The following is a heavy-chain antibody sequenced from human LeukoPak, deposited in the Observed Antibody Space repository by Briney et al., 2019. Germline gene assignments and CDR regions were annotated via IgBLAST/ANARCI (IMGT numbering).Heavy chain of an antibody. D-gene: IGHD1-7*01. Sequence: GRSLRLSCAASGFTFSTYGMHWVRQAPGKGLEWVAVIWYDGSNKYYADSVKGRFTTSRDNSKNTLYLQMNSLRAEDTAVYYCAKQSGTWYFDHWGQGTPVTVSS. J-gene: IGHJ4*02. V-gene: IGHV3-33*06. CDR3: AKQSGTWYFDH. CDR1: GFTFSTYG. CDR2: IWYDGSNK.